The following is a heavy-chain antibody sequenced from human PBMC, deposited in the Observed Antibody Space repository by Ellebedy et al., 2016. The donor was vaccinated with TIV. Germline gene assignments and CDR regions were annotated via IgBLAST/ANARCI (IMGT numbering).Heavy chain of an antibody. D-gene: IGHD3-22*01. CDR3: ARRLHHSSGQGSWFDP. CDR1: GGSISRYY. Sequence: SETLSLXXTVSGGSISRYYWSWIRQPPGKGLEWMGYFHNSGSPYYNPSLKSRVSMSQDTSENKVSLKLSSVTATDTAVYYCARRLHHSSGQGSWFDPWGQGTLVTVSS. J-gene: IGHJ5*02. V-gene: IGHV4-59*08. CDR2: FHNSGSP.